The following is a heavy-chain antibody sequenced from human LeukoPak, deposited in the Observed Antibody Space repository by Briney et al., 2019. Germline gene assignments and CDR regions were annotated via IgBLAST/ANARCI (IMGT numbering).Heavy chain of an antibody. Sequence: GGSLRLSCAASGFTVSTNYMSWVRQAPGKGLEWVASINHNGNVNYYVDSVKGRFTISRDNAKNSLYLQMSNLRAEDTAVYFCARGGGLDVWGQGATVTVSS. CDR2: INHNGNVN. CDR3: ARGGGLDV. D-gene: IGHD3-16*01. V-gene: IGHV3-7*03. CDR1: GFTVSTNY. J-gene: IGHJ6*02.